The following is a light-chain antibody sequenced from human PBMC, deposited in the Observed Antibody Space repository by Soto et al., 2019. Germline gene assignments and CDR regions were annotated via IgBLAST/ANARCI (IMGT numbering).Light chain of an antibody. J-gene: IGLJ1*01. CDR3: SLYTSSTTVV. V-gene: IGLV2-14*01. Sequence: QSVLTQPASVSGSPGQSITISCTGTSRDVGGNTYVSWYQQHPGKPPKLMIYEVTNRPSGVSNRSSGSKSGNTAPLTISGLQAEDEADYYCSLYTSSTTVVFGTGTKLTVL. CDR1: SRDVGGNTY. CDR2: EVT.